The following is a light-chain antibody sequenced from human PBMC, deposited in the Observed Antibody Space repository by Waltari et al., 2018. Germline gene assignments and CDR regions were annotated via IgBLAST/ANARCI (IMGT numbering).Light chain of an antibody. V-gene: IGLV2-23*02. CDR2: AVS. CDR3: SSYAGSSKGV. Sequence: QSALTQPASVSGSPGQSITIPCTGTRSDVGNYKRVSWYQQHPGKAPKPMIYAVSKRPSGVADRFSGSKSGDMASLTISGLQPEDEAEYFCSSYAGSSKGVFGGGTKVTVL. J-gene: IGLJ2*01. CDR1: RSDVGNYKR.